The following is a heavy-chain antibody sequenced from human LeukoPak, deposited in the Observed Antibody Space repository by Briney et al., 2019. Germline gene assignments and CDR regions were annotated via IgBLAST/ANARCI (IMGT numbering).Heavy chain of an antibody. Sequence: PGGSLRLSCAASGFTFSNYGMHWVRQAPGKGLEWVAVISYDGSNKYYADSVKGRFTISRDNSKNTLYLQMNSLRAEDTAVYYCAKDLPAYCGGDCYPSLDYWGQGTLVTVSS. CDR3: AKDLPAYCGGDCYPSLDY. J-gene: IGHJ4*02. CDR2: ISYDGSNK. D-gene: IGHD2-21*02. V-gene: IGHV3-30*18. CDR1: GFTFSNYG.